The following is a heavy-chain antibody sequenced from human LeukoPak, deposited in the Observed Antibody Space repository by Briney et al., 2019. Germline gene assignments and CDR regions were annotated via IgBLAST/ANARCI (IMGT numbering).Heavy chain of an antibody. V-gene: IGHV4-59*01. CDR2: IYYSGST. D-gene: IGHD3-16*01. Sequence: KPSGTLSLTCAVSGGSISSYYWSWIRQPPGKGLEWIGYIYYSGSTNYNPSLKSRVTISVDTSKNQFSLKLSSVTAVDTAVYYCARDRWGGYFDYGGLGTLITVPP. CDR3: ARDRWGGYFDY. CDR1: GGSISSYY. J-gene: IGHJ4*02.